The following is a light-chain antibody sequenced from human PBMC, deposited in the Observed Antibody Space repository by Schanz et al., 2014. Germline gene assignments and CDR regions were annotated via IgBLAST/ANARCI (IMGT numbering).Light chain of an antibody. Sequence: DIVMTQSPDSLPVSLGERATINCKSSQSVLYTSDSKNYLAWYQHKPGQPPKLLISWASTRESGVPDRFTGSGSGTDFTLTISGLQAEDVAVYYCQQYYSGITFGQGTRLEIK. J-gene: IGKJ5*01. CDR3: QQYYSGIT. CDR2: WAS. V-gene: IGKV4-1*01. CDR1: QSVLYTSDSKNY.